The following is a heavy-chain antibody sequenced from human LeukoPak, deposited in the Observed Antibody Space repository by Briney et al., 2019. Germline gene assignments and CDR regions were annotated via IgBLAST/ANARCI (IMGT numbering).Heavy chain of an antibody. CDR1: GYKFTGYY. Sequence: ASVKVSCKASGYKFTGYYMHWGRQAPGQGLEWMGWINPNSGGSHHAQKFQGRVTMTRDTSISTAYMELSRLRSDDTAVYYCAREIGGILVFDYWGQGTPVTVSS. V-gene: IGHV1-2*02. D-gene: IGHD5-18*01. J-gene: IGHJ4*02. CDR2: INPNSGGS. CDR3: AREIGGILVFDY.